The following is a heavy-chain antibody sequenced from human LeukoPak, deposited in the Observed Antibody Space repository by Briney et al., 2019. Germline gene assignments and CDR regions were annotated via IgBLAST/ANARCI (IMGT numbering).Heavy chain of an antibody. CDR2: ISGSGGST. V-gene: IGHV3-23*01. CDR1: GFTFSSYG. Sequence: GGSLRLSCAASGFTFSSYGMHWVRQAPGKGLEWVSSISGSGGSTYYADSVKGRFTISRDNSKNTLYLQMNSLRAEDTAVYYCAKGGLGCSSTSCFDYWGQGTLVTVSS. CDR3: AKGGLGCSSTSCFDY. J-gene: IGHJ4*02. D-gene: IGHD2-2*01.